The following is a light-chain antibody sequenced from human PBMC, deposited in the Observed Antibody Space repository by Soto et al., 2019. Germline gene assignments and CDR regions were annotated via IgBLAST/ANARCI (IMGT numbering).Light chain of an antibody. V-gene: IGKV3-20*01. CDR3: QQYGSSSMWT. CDR1: QSVSSSF. Sequence: EIVLTQSPGTLSLSPGERATLSCRASQSVSSSFLAWYQQKPGQAPKLLIYGASSRATGIPDRFNGSGSGTDFTLTVSRLEPEDFAVYYCQQYGSSSMWTFGQGTKVEIK. J-gene: IGKJ1*01. CDR2: GAS.